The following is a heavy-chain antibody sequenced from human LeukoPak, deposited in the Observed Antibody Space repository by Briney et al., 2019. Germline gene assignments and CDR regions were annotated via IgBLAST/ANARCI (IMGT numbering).Heavy chain of an antibody. CDR3: ARDLTGVGAVLFGY. CDR2: SRNKANSYST. V-gene: IGHV3-72*01. D-gene: IGHD1-26*01. Sequence: GGSLRLSCAASGFTFSDHYMAWVRQAPGKGLEWVGRSRNKANSYSTEYGASVKGRFTISRDDSKNSLYLQMNSLRAEDTAVYYCARDLTGVGAVLFGYWGQGTLVTVSS. J-gene: IGHJ4*02. CDR1: GFTFSDHY.